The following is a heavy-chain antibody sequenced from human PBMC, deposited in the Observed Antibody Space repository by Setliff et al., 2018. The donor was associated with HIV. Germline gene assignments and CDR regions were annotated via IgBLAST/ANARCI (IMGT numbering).Heavy chain of an antibody. Sequence: ASVKVSCKASGYSFTDYYIHWVRQAPGQGLEWMGGIIPIFGGTTYAQKFQGRVTMTRDTSISTAYMEVSRLRSDDTAVYYCARDHCSSSGCYEYSYYGMDVWGQGTTVTVSS. CDR1: GYSFTDYY. D-gene: IGHD2-2*01. V-gene: IGHV1-2*02. CDR2: IIPIFGGT. CDR3: ARDHCSSSGCYEYSYYGMDV. J-gene: IGHJ6*02.